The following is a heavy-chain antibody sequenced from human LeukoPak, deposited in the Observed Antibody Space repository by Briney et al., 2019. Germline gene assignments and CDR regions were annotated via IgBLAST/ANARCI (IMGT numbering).Heavy chain of an antibody. V-gene: IGHV4-61*02. D-gene: IGHD2-2*02. CDR3: ASSDAPKYCSSTSCYTSAFDI. Sequence: SETLSLTCTVSGGSISSGNYYWHWIRQPAGKGLEWIGRFYTTGSPIYSPSLKSRVTISVDRSKNQFSLKLSSVTAADTAVYYCASSDAPKYCSSTSCYTSAFDIWGQGTMVTVSS. J-gene: IGHJ3*02. CDR1: GGSISSGNYY. CDR2: FYTTGSP.